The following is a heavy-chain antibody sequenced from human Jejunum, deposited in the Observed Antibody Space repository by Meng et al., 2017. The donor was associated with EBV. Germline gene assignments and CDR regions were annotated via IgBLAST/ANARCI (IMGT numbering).Heavy chain of an antibody. J-gene: IGHJ5*02. CDR3: ARVRPGGGWFDP. CDR2: INTNTGYP. CDR1: GDTFTSFG. D-gene: IGHD2-8*02. V-gene: IGHV7-4-1*02. Sequence: QVLLVQSGSGLKKPGASVKVSCKASGDTFTSFGSNWVRQAPGQGLEWMGWINTNTGYPTYAQDFTGRFVFSLDTSVSTAYLQITSLSTEDNAVYYCARVRPGGGWFDPWGQGTLVTVSS.